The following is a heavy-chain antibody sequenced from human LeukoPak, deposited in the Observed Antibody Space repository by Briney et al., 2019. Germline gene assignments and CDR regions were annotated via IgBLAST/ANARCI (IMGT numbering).Heavy chain of an antibody. D-gene: IGHD1-26*01. J-gene: IGHJ3*02. Sequence: GASVKVSCKASGYTFTSYAMNWVRQAPGQGLEWMGWINTNTGNPTYAQGFTGRFVFSLDTSVSTAYLQISSLKAEDTAVYYCATRGSYDQIADAFGIWGQGTMVTVSS. V-gene: IGHV7-4-1*02. CDR3: ATRGSYDQIADAFGI. CDR1: GYTFTSYA. CDR2: INTNTGNP.